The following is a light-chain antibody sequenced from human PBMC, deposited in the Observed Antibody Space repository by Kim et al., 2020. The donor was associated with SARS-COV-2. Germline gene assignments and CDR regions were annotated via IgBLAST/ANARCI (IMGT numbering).Light chain of an antibody. CDR3: NSRGSNDNVL. CDR1: SLRSYY. V-gene: IGLV3-19*01. J-gene: IGLJ2*01. CDR2: GKN. Sequence: VALGQTVRITCQGDSLRSYYATWYHQQPGQAPIVVIYGKNNRPSGIPDRFSGSSSGDTASLTITGTQAGDEADYYCNSRGSNDNVLFGGGTQLTVL.